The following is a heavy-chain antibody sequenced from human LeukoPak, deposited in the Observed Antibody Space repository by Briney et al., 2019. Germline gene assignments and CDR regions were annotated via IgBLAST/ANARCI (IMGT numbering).Heavy chain of an antibody. J-gene: IGHJ4*02. V-gene: IGHV3-33*03. CDR3: AKDVGKWESLHFFGY. D-gene: IGHD1-26*01. CDR1: GFTFSSYG. CDR2: IWYDGSNK. Sequence: GRSLRLSCAASGFTFSSYGMHWVRQAPGKGLEWVAVIWYDGSNKYYADSVTGRFTISRDNSRNTLYLQMNSLRGDDTAVYYCAKDVGKWESLHFFGYWGQGTLVTVSS.